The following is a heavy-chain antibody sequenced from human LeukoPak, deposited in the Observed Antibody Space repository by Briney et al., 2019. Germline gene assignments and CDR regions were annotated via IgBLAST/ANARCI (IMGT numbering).Heavy chain of an antibody. V-gene: IGHV3-53*01. CDR2: IFGDGRT. Sequence: GGSLRLSCAASGFTVSSKYMSWVRQAPGMGPEWVSVIFGDGRTHYADSVKGRFTISRDNSKNTLYLQMSSLRAEDTAVYYCATRPSGDYPYFDFWGQGTLVTVSS. D-gene: IGHD4-17*01. CDR3: ATRPSGDYPYFDF. J-gene: IGHJ4*02. CDR1: GFTVSSKY.